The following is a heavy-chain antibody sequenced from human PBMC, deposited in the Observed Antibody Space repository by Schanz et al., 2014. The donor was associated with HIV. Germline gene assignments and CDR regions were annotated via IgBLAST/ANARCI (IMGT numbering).Heavy chain of an antibody. J-gene: IGHJ4*02. CDR2: IIPIFGTA. V-gene: IGHV1-69*06. Sequence: QVQLVQSGTEVKKPGASVKVSCKASGYTFISYAISWVRQAPGQGLEWMGGIIPIFGTANSAQRFQGRVTITADKSTSTAYMELSSLRSEDTAVYYCARDRPVIVGATRADGGTDFDYWGQGTPVSVYS. D-gene: IGHD1-26*01. CDR3: ARDRPVIVGATRADGGTDFDY. CDR1: GYTFISYA.